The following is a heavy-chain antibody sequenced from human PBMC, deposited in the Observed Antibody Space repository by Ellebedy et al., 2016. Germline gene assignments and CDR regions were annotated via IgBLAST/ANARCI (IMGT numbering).Heavy chain of an antibody. D-gene: IGHD3-10*01. Sequence: GESLKISCATSGFSFSSHWMHWVRQGPGKGLVWVSRINTDGSSTSYADSVKGRFTISRDNAKNTLYLQMNSLRAEDTDVYYCARVWFGEYSMDVWGLGTTVTVSS. V-gene: IGHV3-74*01. CDR1: GFSFSSHW. CDR2: INTDGSST. CDR3: ARVWFGEYSMDV. J-gene: IGHJ6*02.